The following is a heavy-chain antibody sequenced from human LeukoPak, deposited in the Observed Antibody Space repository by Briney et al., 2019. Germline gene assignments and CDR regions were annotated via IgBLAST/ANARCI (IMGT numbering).Heavy chain of an antibody. CDR3: ARESHEGATRAYNWFDP. Sequence: PGGTLRLSCAATGFTFNTFAMHWVRQAPGKGPEWLGLISYDGDKQIYPASVKGRFSFSRDNSNNTLYLQMNILRPEDTALYYCARESHEGATRAYNWFDPWGQGTLVTGSS. CDR1: GFTFNTFA. V-gene: IGHV3-30-3*01. J-gene: IGHJ5*02. CDR2: ISYDGDKQ. D-gene: IGHD1-26*01.